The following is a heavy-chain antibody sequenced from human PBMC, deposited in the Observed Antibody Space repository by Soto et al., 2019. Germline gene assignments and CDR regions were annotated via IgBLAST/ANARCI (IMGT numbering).Heavy chain of an antibody. J-gene: IGHJ4*02. V-gene: IGHV3-21*01. CDR1: GFTFSSYS. D-gene: IGHD2-15*01. Sequence: KLGGSLRLSCAASGFTFSSYSMNWVRQAPGKGLEWVSSISSSSSYIYYADSVKGRFTISRDNAKNSLYLQMNSLRAEDTAVYYCARDGYCSGGSCYSVPVFDYWGQGT. CDR3: ARDGYCSGGSCYSVPVFDY. CDR2: ISSSSSYI.